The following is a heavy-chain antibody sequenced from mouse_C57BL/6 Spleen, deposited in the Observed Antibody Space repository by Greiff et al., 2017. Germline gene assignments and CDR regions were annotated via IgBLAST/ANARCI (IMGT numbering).Heavy chain of an antibody. CDR1: GFTFTDYY. D-gene: IGHD1-2*01. J-gene: IGHJ2*01. Sequence: EVKVEESGGGLVQPGGSLSLSCAASGFTFTDYYMSWVRPPPGKALEWLGFIRNKANGYTTAYSASVKGRFTISRDNSESILYRQMNALRAEDSATYYCARSYYGNYCDYWGQGTTLTVSS. V-gene: IGHV7-3*01. CDR2: IRNKANGYTT. CDR3: ARSYYGNYCDY.